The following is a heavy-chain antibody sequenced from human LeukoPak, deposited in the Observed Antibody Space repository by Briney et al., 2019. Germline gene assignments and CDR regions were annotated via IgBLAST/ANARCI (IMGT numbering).Heavy chain of an antibody. CDR1: GFDFDEYG. D-gene: IGHD3-16*01. Sequence: PGGSLRLSCAATGFDFDEYGMSWVRQTAEKGLEWVSGINWNGGTTGYADSVKGRFTVSRDNAKNSLYLQMNNLRAEDRGLYYWARALGWGRGIWGADWGQGTLVTVSS. CDR3: ARALGWGRGIWGAD. CDR2: INWNGGTT. V-gene: IGHV3-20*04. J-gene: IGHJ4*02.